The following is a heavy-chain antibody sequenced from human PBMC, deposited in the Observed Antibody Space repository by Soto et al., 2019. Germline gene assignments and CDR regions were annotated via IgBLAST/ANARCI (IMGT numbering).Heavy chain of an antibody. J-gene: IGHJ4*02. V-gene: IGHV3-30-3*01. Sequence: GGSLRLSCAASGFTYSTYTMHWVRQAPGKGLEWVAVISYDGNNKFYADSVKGRFTISRDSTKQTLYLQMNSLRPDDTAMYYCARDGVFSTEYTWNWGTSFDFWGKGALATV. D-gene: IGHD1-20*01. CDR3: ARDGVFSTEYTWNWGTSFDF. CDR2: ISYDGNNK. CDR1: GFTYSTYT.